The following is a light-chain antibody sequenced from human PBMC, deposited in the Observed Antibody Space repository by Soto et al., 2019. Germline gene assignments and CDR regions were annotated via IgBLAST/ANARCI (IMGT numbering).Light chain of an antibody. CDR2: RAS. J-gene: IGKJ1*01. V-gene: IGKV1-5*03. CDR1: QTVSDW. Sequence: DIQMTQSPSTLSASVGDRVTITCRASQTVSDWLAWYQQKPGKAPKLLIYRASNLETGVPSRFSGSGSGTEFTLTITSLQPDDFATYYCQQYNVYSCTFGQGTKVEIK. CDR3: QQYNVYSCT.